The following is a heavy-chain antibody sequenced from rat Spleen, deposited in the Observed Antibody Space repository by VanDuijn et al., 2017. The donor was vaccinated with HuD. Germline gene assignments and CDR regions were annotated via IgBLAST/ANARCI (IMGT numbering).Heavy chain of an antibody. CDR2: ISTSGGST. CDR1: GFTFSDYG. Sequence: EVQLVESGGGLVQPGRSLKFSCAASGFTFSDYGMAWVRQAPTKGLEWVASISTSGGSTYYPDSVKGRFTISRDNAENTVYLQMNSLRSEDTAIYYCALHTTGSIRYWGQGVMVTVSS. CDR3: ALHTTGSIRY. J-gene: IGHJ2*01. D-gene: IGHD1-9*01. V-gene: IGHV5S13*01.